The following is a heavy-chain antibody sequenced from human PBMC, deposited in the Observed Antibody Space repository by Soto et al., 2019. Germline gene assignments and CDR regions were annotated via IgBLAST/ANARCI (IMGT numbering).Heavy chain of an antibody. CDR1: GYTFTSYD. CDR2: MNPNTGNS. J-gene: IGHJ4*02. D-gene: IGHD1-1*01. CDR3: ARRAETNGRNGFGADKYYFDF. V-gene: IGHV1-8*01. Sequence: ASVKVSCKASGYTFTSYDIYWVRQATGQGLEWMGWMNPNTGNSGYAQKFQGRVTMTSDTSISTAHMELSSLRSEDTAVYYCARRAETNGRNGFGADKYYFDFWGQGTLVTVSS.